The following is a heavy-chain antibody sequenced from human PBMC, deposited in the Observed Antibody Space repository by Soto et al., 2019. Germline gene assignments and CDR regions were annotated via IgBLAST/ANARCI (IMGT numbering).Heavy chain of an antibody. CDR3: ARGHSSSLNWFDP. CDR1: GFTFSSYG. V-gene: IGHV3-33*01. Sequence: PGGSLRLSCAASGFTFSSYGMHWVRQAPGKGLEWVAVIWYDGSKKYYADSVKGRFTISRDNSKNTLYLEMDSLRAEDTAVYYCARGHSSSLNWFDPSGQGTLVTVSS. D-gene: IGHD6-13*01. CDR2: IWYDGSKK. J-gene: IGHJ5*02.